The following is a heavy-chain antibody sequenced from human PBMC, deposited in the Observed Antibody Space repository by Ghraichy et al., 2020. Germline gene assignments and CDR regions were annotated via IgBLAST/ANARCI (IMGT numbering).Heavy chain of an antibody. J-gene: IGHJ4*02. D-gene: IGHD5-12*01. CDR1: GVTVSSKF. V-gene: IGHV3-66*01. CDR3: GRGSAVATAPEY. CDR2: IYTGGST. Sequence: RGSLRLSCAVSGVTVSSKFMSWVRQAPGKGLEWVSVIYTGGSTHYADSVKGRFTIYRDNSKNMLYLQMESLRAEDTAVYYCGRGSAVATAPEYWGQGTLVTVSS.